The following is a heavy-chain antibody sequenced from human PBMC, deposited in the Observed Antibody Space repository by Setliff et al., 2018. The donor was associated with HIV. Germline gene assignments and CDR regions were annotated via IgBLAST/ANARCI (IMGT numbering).Heavy chain of an antibody. Sequence: PSETLSLTCTVSGGSISSGSYYWSWIRQSAGKGLEWIGRIYISGSTNYNPSLKSRVTISLDTSRNQFSLKLNSVTAADTAVYYCAREDYYDSSGDAFDIWGQGTMVTVSS. CDR2: IYISGST. V-gene: IGHV4-61*02. CDR3: AREDYYDSSGDAFDI. D-gene: IGHD3-22*01. J-gene: IGHJ3*02. CDR1: GGSISSGSYY.